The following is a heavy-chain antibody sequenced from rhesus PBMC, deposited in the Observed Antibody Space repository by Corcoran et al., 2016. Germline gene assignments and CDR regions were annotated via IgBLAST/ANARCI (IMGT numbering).Heavy chain of an antibody. D-gene: IGHD5-24*01. Sequence: EVQLVQSGAEVKRAGESLKISCKTSGYSFTSYWISWVRQMPGKGLEWMGAIDPSDSDTRSRPSFQGQVTISADKSISTAYLQWSSLKASDTATYYCAKGNSGYSYDYWGQGVLVTVSS. CDR3: AKGNSGYSYDY. J-gene: IGHJ4*01. CDR2: IDPSDSDT. V-gene: IGHV5-2*01. CDR1: GYSFTSYW.